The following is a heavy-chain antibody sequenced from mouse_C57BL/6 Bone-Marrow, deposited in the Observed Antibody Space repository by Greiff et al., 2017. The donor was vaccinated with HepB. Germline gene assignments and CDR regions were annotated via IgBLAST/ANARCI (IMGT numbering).Heavy chain of an antibody. CDR1: GFTFSSYA. CDR3: ARGTTVNY. D-gene: IGHD1-1*01. J-gene: IGHJ2*01. Sequence: EVMLVESGGGLVKPGGSLKLSCAASGFTFSSYAMSWVRQTPEKRLEWVATISDGGSYTYYPDNVKGRFTISRDNAKNNLYLQMSHLKSEDTAMYYCARGTTVNYWGKGTTLTVSS. V-gene: IGHV5-4*03. CDR2: ISDGGSYT.